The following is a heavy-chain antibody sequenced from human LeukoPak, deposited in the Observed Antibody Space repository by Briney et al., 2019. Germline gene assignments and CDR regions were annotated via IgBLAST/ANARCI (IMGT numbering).Heavy chain of an antibody. CDR3: ARELFSRVAVAGTPVDAFDI. CDR1: GGSISSSSYY. CDR2: IYYSGST. J-gene: IGHJ3*02. D-gene: IGHD6-19*01. V-gene: IGHV4-39*02. Sequence: SETLSLTCTVSGGSISSSSYYWGWIRQPPGKGLEWIGCIYYSGSTYYNPSLKSRVTISVDTSKNQFSLKLSSVTAADTAVYYCARELFSRVAVAGTPVDAFDIWGQGTMVTVSS.